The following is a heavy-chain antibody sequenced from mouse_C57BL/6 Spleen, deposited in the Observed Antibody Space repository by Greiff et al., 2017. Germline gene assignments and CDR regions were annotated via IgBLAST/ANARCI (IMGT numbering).Heavy chain of an antibody. CDR2: IRLKSDNYAT. V-gene: IGHV6-3*01. Sequence: EVQRVESGGGLVQPGGSMKLSCVASGFTFSNYWMNWVRQSPEKGLEWVAQIRLKSDNYATHYAESVKGRFTISRDDSKSSVYLQMNNLRAEDTGIYYCTGYYSNYVGFAYWGQGTLVTVSA. D-gene: IGHD2-5*01. J-gene: IGHJ3*01. CDR1: GFTFSNYW. CDR3: TGYYSNYVGFAY.